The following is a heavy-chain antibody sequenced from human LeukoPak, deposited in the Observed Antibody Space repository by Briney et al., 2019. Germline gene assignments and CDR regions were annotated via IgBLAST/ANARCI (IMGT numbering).Heavy chain of an antibody. CDR3: AKDHCGGDCYSWDY. J-gene: IGHJ4*02. CDR2: IWYDGSNK. Sequence: PGRSQRLSCAASGFTFSSYGMHWVRQAPGKGLEWVAVIWYDGSNKYYADSVKGRFTISRDNSKNTLYLQMNSLRAEDTAVYYCAKDHCGGDCYSWDYWGQGTLVTVSS. V-gene: IGHV3-33*06. D-gene: IGHD2-21*02. CDR1: GFTFSSYG.